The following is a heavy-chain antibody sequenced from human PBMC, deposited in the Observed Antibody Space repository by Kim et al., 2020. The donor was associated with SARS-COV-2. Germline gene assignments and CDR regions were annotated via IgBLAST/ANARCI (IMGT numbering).Heavy chain of an antibody. J-gene: IGHJ6*02. V-gene: IGHV3-21*04. D-gene: IGHD3-10*01. CDR2: ISSSSSYI. CDR3: ARDLIITMVRGVIIDYYYYYGMDV. Sequence: GGSLRLSCAASGFTFSSYSMNWVRQAPGKGLEWVSSISSSSSYIYYADSVKGRFTISRDNAKNSLYLQMNSLRAEDTAVYYCARDLIITMVRGVIIDYYYYYGMDVWGQGTTVTVSS. CDR1: GFTFSSYS.